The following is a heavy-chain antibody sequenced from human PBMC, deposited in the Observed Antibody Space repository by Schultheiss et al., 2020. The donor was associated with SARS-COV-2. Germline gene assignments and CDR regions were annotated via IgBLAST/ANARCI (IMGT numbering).Heavy chain of an antibody. CDR3: ATGSSSGGFDY. CDR1: GFTFSSYA. D-gene: IGHD6-19*01. V-gene: IGHV3-33*03. CDR2: IWYVGSKT. J-gene: IGHJ4*02. Sequence: GGSLRLSCAASGFTFSSYAMHWVRQAPGKGLEWVAVIWYVGSKTYYADSVKGRFTISRDNSKNMLYLQMNSLRAEDTAVYHCATGSSSGGFDYWGQGTLVTVSS.